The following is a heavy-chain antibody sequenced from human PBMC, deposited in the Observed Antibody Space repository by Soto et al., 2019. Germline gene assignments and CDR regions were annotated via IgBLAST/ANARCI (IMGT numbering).Heavy chain of an antibody. CDR2: IYSGGTT. CDR3: LTDSVVWTY. D-gene: IGHD1-1*01. Sequence: EVQLVESGGGLIQPGGSLRLSCAASGFTVNNNHMSWVRQAPGKGLEWVSIIYSGGTTYYADSVKGRFTISRDNSKNTLYLRLNSLRVEDTAVYYCLTDSVVWTYWGQGTQVTVSS. V-gene: IGHV3-53*01. CDR1: GFTVNNNH. J-gene: IGHJ4*02.